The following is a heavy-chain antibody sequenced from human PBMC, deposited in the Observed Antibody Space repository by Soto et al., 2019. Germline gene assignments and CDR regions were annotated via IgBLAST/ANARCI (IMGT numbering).Heavy chain of an antibody. V-gene: IGHV4-59*12. J-gene: IGHJ6*02. D-gene: IGHD6-6*01. Sequence: SETLSLTCTVSGGSISSYYWSWIRQPPGKGLEWIGYIYYSGSTNYNPSLKSRVTISVDTSKNQFSLKLSSVTAADTAVYYCARGSSIAGLYYGMDVWGQGTTVT. CDR2: IYYSGST. CDR3: ARGSSIAGLYYGMDV. CDR1: GGSISSYY.